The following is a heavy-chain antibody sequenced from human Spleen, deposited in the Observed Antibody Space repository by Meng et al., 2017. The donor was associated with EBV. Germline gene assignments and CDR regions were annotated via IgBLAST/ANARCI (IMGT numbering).Heavy chain of an antibody. J-gene: IGHJ5*02. Sequence: QAQLQQWGAGLLKPSETLSLTCAVYGGSVSGFYWIWIRQSPEKGLEWIGESNHSGSTTYNPSLKSRVTISVDTSKDQFSLRLTSVTAADTAIYYCARGRTVARSPWSDPWGQGTLVTVSS. CDR3: ARGRTVARSPWSDP. V-gene: IGHV4-34*01. CDR2: SNHSGST. D-gene: IGHD6-6*01. CDR1: GGSVSGFY.